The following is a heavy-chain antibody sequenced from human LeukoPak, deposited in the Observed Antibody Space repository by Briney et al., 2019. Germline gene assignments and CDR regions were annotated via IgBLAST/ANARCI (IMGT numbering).Heavy chain of an antibody. CDR1: AFTFSSYA. J-gene: IGHJ4*02. D-gene: IGHD2-2*02. V-gene: IGHV3-30-3*01. CDR2: LSSDGNNE. CDR3: ARDGGDSTRYCSRTSCYSFNY. Sequence: PGGSLRLSCAASAFTFSSYAMHWVRQAPGKGLEWVAVLSSDGNNEYYADSVKGRFTISRDNSKNTLYLQMNSLSPEDTAMYYCARDGGDSTRYCSRTSCYSFNYWGQGTLVTVSS.